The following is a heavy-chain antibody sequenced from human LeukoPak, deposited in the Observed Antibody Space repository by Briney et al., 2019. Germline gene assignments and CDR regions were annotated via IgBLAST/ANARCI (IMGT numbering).Heavy chain of an antibody. CDR3: ARVSAVAGTGAWFDP. Sequence: ASVKVSCKASGYTFTSYGISWVRQAPGQGLEWMGWISAYNGNTNYAQKLQGRVTMTTDTSTSTAYMELRSLRSDDTAVYYCARVSAVAGTGAWFDPWGQGTLVTVSS. CDR1: GYTFTSYG. CDR2: ISAYNGNT. V-gene: IGHV1-18*01. J-gene: IGHJ5*02. D-gene: IGHD6-19*01.